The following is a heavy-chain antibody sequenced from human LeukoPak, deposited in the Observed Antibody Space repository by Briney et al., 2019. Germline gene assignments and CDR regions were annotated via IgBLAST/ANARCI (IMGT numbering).Heavy chain of an antibody. Sequence: SETLSLTCTVSGGSISSSSYYWGWIRQPPGKGLEWIGSIYYSGSTYYNPSLKSRVTISVDTSKNQFSLELSSVTAADTAVYYCATLDTAMVFRGFDYWGQGTLVTVSS. V-gene: IGHV4-39*01. CDR3: ATLDTAMVFRGFDY. CDR2: IYYSGST. CDR1: GGSISSSSYY. D-gene: IGHD5-18*01. J-gene: IGHJ4*02.